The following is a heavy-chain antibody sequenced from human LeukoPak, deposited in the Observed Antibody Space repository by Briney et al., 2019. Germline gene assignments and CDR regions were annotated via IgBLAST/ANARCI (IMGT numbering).Heavy chain of an antibody. Sequence: GGSLRLSCAASRFTFSSYSMNWVRQAPGKGLEWVSSISTSSSYIYYADSVKGRFTISRDNSKNTLYLQMNSLRAEDTAVYYCAKDLMITFGVTAFDIWGQGTMVTVSS. CDR1: RFTFSSYS. CDR3: AKDLMITFGVTAFDI. V-gene: IGHV3-21*01. CDR2: ISTSSSYI. D-gene: IGHD3-16*01. J-gene: IGHJ3*02.